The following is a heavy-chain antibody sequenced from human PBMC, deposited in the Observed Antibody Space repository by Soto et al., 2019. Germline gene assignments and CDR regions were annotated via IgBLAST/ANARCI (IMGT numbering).Heavy chain of an antibody. J-gene: IGHJ5*02. CDR1: GYTFTSYY. CDR2: INPSGGST. Sequence: ASVKVSCKASGYTFTSYYMHWVRQAPGQGLEWMGIINPSGGSTSYAQKFQGRVTMTRDTSTSTVYMELSSPRSEDTAVYYCARDSSYSSSWYNWFDPWGQGTLVTVS. CDR3: ARDSSYSSSWYNWFDP. D-gene: IGHD6-13*01. V-gene: IGHV1-46*01.